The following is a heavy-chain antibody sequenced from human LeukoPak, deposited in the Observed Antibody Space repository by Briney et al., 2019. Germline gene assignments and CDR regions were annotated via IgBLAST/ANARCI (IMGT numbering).Heavy chain of an antibody. D-gene: IGHD2-15*01. Sequence: GASVKVSCKASGYTFTSYDINWVRQATGQGLEWMGWMNPNSGNTGYAQKFQGRVTMTRNTSISTAYMELSSLRSEDTAVYYCARGPLGYYSGGSCYSGEGGFDYWGQGTLVTVSS. V-gene: IGHV1-8*01. CDR2: MNPNSGNT. J-gene: IGHJ4*02. CDR3: ARGPLGYYSGGSCYSGEGGFDY. CDR1: GYTFTSYD.